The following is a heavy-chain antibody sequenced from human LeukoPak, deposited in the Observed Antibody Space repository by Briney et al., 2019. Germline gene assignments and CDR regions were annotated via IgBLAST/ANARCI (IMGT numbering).Heavy chain of an antibody. CDR3: AGGSPHYDSSGYYRGVGRNFDY. D-gene: IGHD3-22*01. V-gene: IGHV4-59*01. Sequence: SETLSLTCTVSGGSISSYYWSWIRQPPGKGLEWIGYMYYSGSTNYNPSLKSRVTISVDTSKNQFSLKLSSVTAADTAVYYCAGGSPHYDSSGYYRGVGRNFDYWGQGTPVTVSS. J-gene: IGHJ4*02. CDR1: GGSISSYY. CDR2: MYYSGST.